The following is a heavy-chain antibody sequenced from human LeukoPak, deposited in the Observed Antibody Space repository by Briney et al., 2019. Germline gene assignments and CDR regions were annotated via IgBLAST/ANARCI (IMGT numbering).Heavy chain of an antibody. CDR3: ARTVLSRNIVGATTGGGQYYYFDY. CDR2: IKPDGSEK. J-gene: IGHJ4*02. Sequence: GGSLRLSCAASGFIFSSYWMSWVRQAPGKGLEWVANIKPDGSEKYYVDSVKGRFTISRDNAKNSLYLQMDSLRAEDTAVYYCARTVLSRNIVGATTGGGQYYYFDYWGQGTLVTVSS. D-gene: IGHD1-26*01. CDR1: GFIFSSYW. V-gene: IGHV3-7*01.